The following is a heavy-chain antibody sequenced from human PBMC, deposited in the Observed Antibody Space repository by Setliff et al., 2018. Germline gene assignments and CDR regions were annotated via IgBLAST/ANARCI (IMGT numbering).Heavy chain of an antibody. J-gene: IGHJ6*03. CDR3: AKRDYYDSSGYLLPYMDV. CDR1: GFTFSSYG. D-gene: IGHD3-22*01. CDR2: IWYDGSNK. V-gene: IGHV3-33*06. Sequence: GSLRLSCAASGFTFSSYGMHWVRQAPGKGLEWVAVIWYDGSNKYYADSVKGRFTISRDNSKNTLYLQMNSLRAEDTAVYYCAKRDYYDSSGYLLPYMDVWGKGTTVTVSS.